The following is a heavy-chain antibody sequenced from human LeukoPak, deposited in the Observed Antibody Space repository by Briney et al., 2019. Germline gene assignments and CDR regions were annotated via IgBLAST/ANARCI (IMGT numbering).Heavy chain of an antibody. CDR3: TRGRGISE. Sequence: GGSLRLSCAASGFTYSNFWLSWVRQAPGKGLGWVANINQDGSEKYYVDSVKGRFTISRDNSKKSFYLQMDSLRAEDTAVYYCTRGRGISEWGQGTLVAVSS. CDR1: GFTYSNFW. V-gene: IGHV3-7*01. J-gene: IGHJ4*02. CDR2: INQDGSEK.